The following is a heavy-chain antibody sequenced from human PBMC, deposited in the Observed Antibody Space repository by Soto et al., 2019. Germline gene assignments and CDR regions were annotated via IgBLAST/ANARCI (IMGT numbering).Heavy chain of an antibody. CDR3: ARELRGDQSHNSFDM. V-gene: IGHV1-2*02. J-gene: IGHJ3*02. D-gene: IGHD2-2*01. CDR2: INPNSGAT. Sequence: ASVKGSCKASGYTFSDYYIHWGRHAPGQGPEWMGWINPNSGATHYAEKFQGRVTMTRDTSISTAYMDLTRLTSDDTAVFYCARELRGDQSHNSFDMWGQGPMVTVS. CDR1: GYTFSDYY.